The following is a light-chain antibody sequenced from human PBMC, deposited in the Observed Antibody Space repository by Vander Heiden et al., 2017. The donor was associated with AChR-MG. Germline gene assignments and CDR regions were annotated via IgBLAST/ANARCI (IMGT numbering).Light chain of an antibody. J-gene: IGLJ2*01. Sequence: SYELTQSPSVSVSPGQTASIPCSGPKLGDRFACWYQQKPGQSPVLVIYQDDRRPSGIPERFSGSNSGNTATLTISGTQAMDEADYYCQAWDSSTFHVVFGGGTKLTVL. CDR2: QDD. CDR3: QAWDSSTFHVV. CDR1: KLGDRF. V-gene: IGLV3-1*01.